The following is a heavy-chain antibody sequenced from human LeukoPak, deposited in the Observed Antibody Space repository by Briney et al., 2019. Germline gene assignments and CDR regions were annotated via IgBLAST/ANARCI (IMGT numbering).Heavy chain of an antibody. CDR2: ISAYNGNT. D-gene: IGHD5-12*01. Sequence: GASVKVSCKASGYTFTSYGISWVRQAPGQGLEWMGWISAYNGNTNYAQKLQGRVIMTTDTSTSTAYMELRSLRSDDTAVYYCARDPNPDIVATNSNYFDYWGQGTLVTVSS. V-gene: IGHV1-18*01. J-gene: IGHJ4*02. CDR1: GYTFTSYG. CDR3: ARDPNPDIVATNSNYFDY.